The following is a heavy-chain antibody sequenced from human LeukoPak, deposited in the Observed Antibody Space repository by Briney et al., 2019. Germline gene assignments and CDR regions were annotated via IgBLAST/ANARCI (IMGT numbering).Heavy chain of an antibody. V-gene: IGHV3-23*01. D-gene: IGHD6-19*01. CDR2: ISESGDTT. J-gene: IGHJ4*02. CDR3: AKTPLSVGGNYYFKY. CDR1: GFTFSKYA. Sequence: GGSLRLSCAASGFTFSKYAMSWVRQAPGKGLEWVSTISESGDTTYDADSVKGRFTMSRDDPKNTLYLQMNSLRADDTAVYYCAKTPLSVGGNYYFKYWGQETLVTVSS.